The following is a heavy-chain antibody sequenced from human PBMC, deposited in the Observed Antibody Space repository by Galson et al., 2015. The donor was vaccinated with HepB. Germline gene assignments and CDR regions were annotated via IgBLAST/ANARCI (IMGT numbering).Heavy chain of an antibody. CDR3: ARGGPLQLFGEPLYYHYMDV. J-gene: IGHJ6*03. V-gene: IGHV1-8*01. CDR2: MNPTSGNT. D-gene: IGHD3-10*01. Sequence: SVKVSCKASGYTFTSFDINWVRQATGQGLEWMGWMNPTSGNTGYGQKFQGRVTMTRDTSINTAYMELSSLRSEDTAVYYCARGGPLQLFGEPLYYHYMDVWGKGTTVTVSS. CDR1: GYTFTSFD.